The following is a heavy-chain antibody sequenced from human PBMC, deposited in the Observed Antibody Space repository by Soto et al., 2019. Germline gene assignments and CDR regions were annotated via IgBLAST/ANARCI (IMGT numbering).Heavy chain of an antibody. D-gene: IGHD5-18*01. CDR2: IYYSGST. V-gene: IGHV4-31*03. J-gene: IGHJ4*02. CDR1: GGSISSGGYY. CDR3: AASSDSYGPRFDY. Sequence: SETLSLTCTVSGGSISSGGYYWSWIRQHPGKGLEWIGYIYYSGSTYYNPSLKSRVTISVDTSKNQFSLKLSSVTAADTAVYYCAASSDSYGPRFDYWGQGTLVTVSS.